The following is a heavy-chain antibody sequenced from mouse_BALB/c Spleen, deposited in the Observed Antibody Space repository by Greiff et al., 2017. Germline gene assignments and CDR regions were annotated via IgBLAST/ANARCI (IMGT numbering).Heavy chain of an antibody. D-gene: IGHD2-4*01. V-gene: IGHV3-8*02. Sequence: VQLKQSGPSLVKPSQTLSLTCSVTGDSITSGYWNWIRKFPGNKLEYMGYISYSGSTYYNPSLKSRISITRDTSKNQYYLQLNSVTTEDTATYYCASDRGAYYDYDGYAMDYWGQGTSVTVSS. CDR1: GDSITSGY. CDR2: ISYSGST. CDR3: ASDRGAYYDYDGYAMDY. J-gene: IGHJ4*01.